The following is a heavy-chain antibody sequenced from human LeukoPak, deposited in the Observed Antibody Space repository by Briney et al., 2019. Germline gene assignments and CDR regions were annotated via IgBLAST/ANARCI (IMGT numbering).Heavy chain of an antibody. CDR2: ISSSSSYI. Sequence: GGSLRLSCAASGFTFSSYSMNWVRQAPGKGLEWVSSISSSSSYIYYADSVKGRFTISRDNAKNSLYLQMNSLRAEDTAVYYCARVLVYDYVPDAFDIWGQGTVVTVSS. J-gene: IGHJ3*02. D-gene: IGHD3-16*01. CDR1: GFTFSSYS. V-gene: IGHV3-21*01. CDR3: ARVLVYDYVPDAFDI.